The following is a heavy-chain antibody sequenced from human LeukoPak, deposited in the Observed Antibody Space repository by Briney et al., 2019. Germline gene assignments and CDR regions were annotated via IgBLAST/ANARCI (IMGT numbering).Heavy chain of an antibody. V-gene: IGHV3-23*01. Sequence: GGSLRLSCAASGFTFSCYGMSWVRQAPGKGLEWVSDISTTSGTTYYAGSVKGRLTISRDNSRNTLYLQMNSLRAEDVAIYYCAKNGNRGAYCSGGTCYPYFYYYMDVWGKGTTVTFSS. CDR3: AKNGNRGAYCSGGTCYPYFYYYMDV. D-gene: IGHD2-15*01. CDR1: GFTFSCYG. J-gene: IGHJ6*03. CDR2: ISTTSGTT.